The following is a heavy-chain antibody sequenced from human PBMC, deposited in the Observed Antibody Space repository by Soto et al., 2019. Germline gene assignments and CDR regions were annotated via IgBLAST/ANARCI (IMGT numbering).Heavy chain of an antibody. Sequence: QVQLQQWGAGLLKPSETLSLTCAVYGGSFSGYYWSWIRQPPGKGLEWIGEINHSGSTNYNPSLKRRVTIXXDXSXXQFSLKLSSVTAADTAVYYCARLYPPLRGGSWLDYWGQGTLVTVSS. CDR3: ARLYPPLRGGSWLDY. CDR1: GGSFSGYY. CDR2: INHSGST. V-gene: IGHV4-34*01. D-gene: IGHD6-13*01. J-gene: IGHJ4*02.